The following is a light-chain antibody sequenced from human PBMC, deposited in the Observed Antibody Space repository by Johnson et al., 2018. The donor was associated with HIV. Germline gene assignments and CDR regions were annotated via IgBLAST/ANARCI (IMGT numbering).Light chain of an antibody. Sequence: QSVLTQPPSVSAAPGQKVTISCSGSSCDIGNNYVSCHQQFPGTAPKLLIYDNNKRPSGIPDRFSASMSGTSATLDITGLQTGDEGDYYCGTWDSSLSAYVVGSGTKVTVL. CDR2: DNN. CDR3: GTWDSSLSAYV. V-gene: IGLV1-51*01. CDR1: SCDIGNNY. J-gene: IGLJ1*01.